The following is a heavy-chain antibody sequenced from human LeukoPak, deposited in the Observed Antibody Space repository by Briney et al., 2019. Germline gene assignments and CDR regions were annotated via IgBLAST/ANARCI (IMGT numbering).Heavy chain of an antibody. D-gene: IGHD3-10*01. CDR2: INPNSGGT. CDR1: GYTFTDYF. J-gene: IGHJ4*02. Sequence: ASVKVSCKASGYTFTDYFMHWVRQAAGQGLEWMSWINPNSGGTNYAQRFQGRVTMTRDTSISTVYMELSRLTSDDTAVYYCARGDGSGRYCIEYWGQGTLVAVAS. V-gene: IGHV1-2*02. CDR3: ARGDGSGRYCIEY.